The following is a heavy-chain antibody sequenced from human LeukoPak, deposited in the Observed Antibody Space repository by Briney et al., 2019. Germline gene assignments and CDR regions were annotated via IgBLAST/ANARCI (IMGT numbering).Heavy chain of an antibody. J-gene: IGHJ6*04. CDR3: ARGVFGRVVDAGMDV. D-gene: IGHD3-22*01. V-gene: IGHV4-34*01. CDR1: GRSFTGYY. Sequence: SKPLTFTGAVHGRSFTGYYWSWIRQPPGKGLNWMGEINLSGSSNYNPSLKGRVTLSVDTSKKQFSLKLSSVTAADTAVYYCARGVFGRVVDAGMDVWGKGTTVTVAS. CDR2: INLSGSS.